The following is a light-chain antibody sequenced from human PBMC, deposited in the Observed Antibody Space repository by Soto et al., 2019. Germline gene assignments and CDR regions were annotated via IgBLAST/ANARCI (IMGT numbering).Light chain of an antibody. CDR3: LQDFTYPRT. CDR1: QGIGNE. CDR2: SAS. Sequence: AIQMTLSRSSESESVADLVTITCRASQGIGNELGWYQQKPGKAPKLLIYSASSLQSGVPSRFSGSGSGTDFILTISGLQPEDFATYFCLQDFTYPRTFGQGTKVDIK. V-gene: IGKV1-6*01. J-gene: IGKJ1*01.